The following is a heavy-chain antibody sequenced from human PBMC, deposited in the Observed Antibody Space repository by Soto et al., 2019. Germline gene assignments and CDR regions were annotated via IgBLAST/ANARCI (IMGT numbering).Heavy chain of an antibody. Sequence: PGGSLRLSCAASGFTFSSYSMNWVRQAPGKGLEWVSSISSSSSYIYCADSVKGRFTISRDNAKNSLYLQMNSLRAEDTAVYYCASPITIFGVVHYEAFDIWGQGTMVTVSS. CDR2: ISSSSSYI. J-gene: IGHJ3*02. CDR3: ASPITIFGVVHYEAFDI. CDR1: GFTFSSYS. D-gene: IGHD3-3*01. V-gene: IGHV3-21*01.